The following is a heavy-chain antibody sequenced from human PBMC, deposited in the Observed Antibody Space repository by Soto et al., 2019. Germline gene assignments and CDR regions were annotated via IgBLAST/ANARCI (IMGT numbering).Heavy chain of an antibody. CDR2: ISSRSRTI. CDR1: GFTFSDYG. J-gene: IGHJ4*02. V-gene: IGHV3-48*02. D-gene: IGHD3-22*01. Sequence: PGGSLRLSCAASGFTFSDYGMNWVRQAPGKGLEWVSYISSRSRTIYSADSVKGRFTVSRDNAKHSLYLQMSSLRDEDTAVYHCARDWYYDDSSDYYRYFDYGGQGTLVTVSS. CDR3: ARDWYYDDSSDYYRYFDY.